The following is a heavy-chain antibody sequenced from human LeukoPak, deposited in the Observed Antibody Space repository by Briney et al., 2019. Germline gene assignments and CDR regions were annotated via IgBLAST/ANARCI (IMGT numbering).Heavy chain of an antibody. D-gene: IGHD3-10*01. CDR2: IIPIIGTA. CDR1: GGTFSSYA. Sequence: ASVKVSCKASGGTFSSYAISWVRQAPGQGLEWMGGIIPIIGTANYAQKFQGRVTTTADKSTSTAYMELSSLRAEDTAVYYCAKEEAYGSGSIWQNWFDPWGQGTLVTVSS. J-gene: IGHJ5*02. V-gene: IGHV1-69*06. CDR3: AKEEAYGSGSIWQNWFDP.